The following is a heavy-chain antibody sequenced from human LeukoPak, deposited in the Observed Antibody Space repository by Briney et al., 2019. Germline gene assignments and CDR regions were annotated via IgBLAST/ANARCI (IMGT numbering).Heavy chain of an antibody. Sequence: GGSLRLSCAASGFTFSSYKMNWVRQAPGKGLEWVSYISSSGSTIYYADSVKGRFTISRDNAKNSLYLQMNSLRAEDTAVYYCATPYYDFWSGYYKRGVRGADAFDTWGQGTMVTVSS. J-gene: IGHJ3*02. CDR2: ISSSGSTI. CDR3: ATPYYDFWSGYYKRGVRGADAFDT. D-gene: IGHD3-3*01. V-gene: IGHV3-48*04. CDR1: GFTFSSYK.